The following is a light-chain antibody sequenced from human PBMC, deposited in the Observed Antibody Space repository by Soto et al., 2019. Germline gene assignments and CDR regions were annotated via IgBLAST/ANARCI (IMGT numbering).Light chain of an antibody. CDR3: QQYNNWPWT. V-gene: IGKV3-15*01. CDR2: GAS. J-gene: IGKJ1*01. Sequence: EIVMTRSPATLSVSPGGRATLSCRASQSISDTLAWYQQKPGQAPRLLIYGASKRATGFPARFSGSGSGTDFTLTISSLQSEDFAVYYCQQYNNWPWTFGQGTKVDIK. CDR1: QSISDT.